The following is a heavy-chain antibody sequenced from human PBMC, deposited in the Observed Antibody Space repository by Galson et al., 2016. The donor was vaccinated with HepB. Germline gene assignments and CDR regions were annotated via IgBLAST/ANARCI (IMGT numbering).Heavy chain of an antibody. CDR3: AKDSGYSQPYFDH. V-gene: IGHV3-30*18. CDR1: GFSFSYYG. Sequence: SLRLSCAASGFSFSYYGMHWARQAPGKGLERVASISYDGSDKNYADSVKGRFTLSRDTSKNTLFLQMSSLRVEDTAIYYCAKDSGYSQPYFDHWGQGTLVTVSS. CDR2: ISYDGSDK. J-gene: IGHJ4*02. D-gene: IGHD3-22*01.